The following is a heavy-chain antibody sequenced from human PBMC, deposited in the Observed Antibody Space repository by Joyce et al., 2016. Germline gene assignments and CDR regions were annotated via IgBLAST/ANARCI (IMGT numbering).Heavy chain of an antibody. D-gene: IGHD3-10*01. J-gene: IGHJ4*02. CDR3: ARDKARGVTRNRWPAPHESLDY. Sequence: EVHLLESGGGLVQPGGSLRLSCATSGFTFSSYAVSWVRQAPGKWLEWVSSNSGAGRFTFYADSVKGRFTISRDFSRNTLYLQMNGLRAEDTAVYYCARDKARGVTRNRWPAPHESLDYWGQGTLVTVSS. V-gene: IGHV3-23*01. CDR2: NSGAGRFT. CDR1: GFTFSSYA.